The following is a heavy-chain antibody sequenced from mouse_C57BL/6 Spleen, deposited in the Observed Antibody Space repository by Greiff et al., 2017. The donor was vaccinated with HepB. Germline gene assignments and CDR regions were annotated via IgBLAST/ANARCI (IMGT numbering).Heavy chain of an antibody. D-gene: IGHD2-1*01. CDR1: GFTFSDYG. V-gene: IGHV5-17*01. J-gene: IGHJ1*01. CDR3: VALYYGKYGYSYV. CDR2: ISSGSSTI. Sequence: VQLKESGGGLVKPGGSLKLSCAASGFTFSDYGMHWVRQAPEKGLEWVAYISSGSSTIYYADTVKGRFTISRDNAKNTLFLQMTSLRSEDTAMYNCVALYYGKYGYSYVWGAGTTGTVSS.